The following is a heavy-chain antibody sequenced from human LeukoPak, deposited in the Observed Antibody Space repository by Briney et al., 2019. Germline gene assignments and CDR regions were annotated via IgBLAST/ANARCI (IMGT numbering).Heavy chain of an antibody. D-gene: IGHD1-14*01. CDR2: ISGTTSGT. J-gene: IGHJ6*02. CDR3: AKVRTYFYHGLDV. CDR1: GFTFSTCA. V-gene: IGHV3-23*01. Sequence: QPGGSLRLSCAASGFTFSTCAMSWVRQAPGKGQEWVSGISGTTSGTYYADSVRGRFTISRDNSKNTLFLQVNSLRAEDTAVYYCAKVRTYFYHGLDVWGQGTTVTVSS.